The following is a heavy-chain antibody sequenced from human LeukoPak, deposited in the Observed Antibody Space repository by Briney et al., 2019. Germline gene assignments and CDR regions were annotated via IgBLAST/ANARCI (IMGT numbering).Heavy chain of an antibody. CDR2: FDPEDGET. CDR3: TTSSGTYFLY. Sequence: ASVKVSCKVSRYSLTQLVIHWVRQAPGKGPEWMGGFDPEDGETIYAQKFQDRVTMTEETSTDTAYMELSNLRAEDTAFYYWTTSSGTYFLYWGQGTLVTVS. J-gene: IGHJ4*02. CDR1: RYSLTQLV. V-gene: IGHV1-24*01. D-gene: IGHD1-26*01.